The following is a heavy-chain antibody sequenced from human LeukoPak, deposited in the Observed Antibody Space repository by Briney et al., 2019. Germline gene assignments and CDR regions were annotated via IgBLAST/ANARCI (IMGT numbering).Heavy chain of an antibody. J-gene: IGHJ4*02. Sequence: PGGSLRLSCAGSGFTFSTYGMHWVRQAPGKGLEWVAVISYDGSNKYYADSVKGRFTISRDNSKNTLYLQMNSLRAEDTAVYYCARDLAAAAGTSFDYWGQGTLVTVSS. CDR1: GFTFSTYG. D-gene: IGHD6-13*01. V-gene: IGHV3-30*03. CDR2: ISYDGSNK. CDR3: ARDLAAAAGTSFDY.